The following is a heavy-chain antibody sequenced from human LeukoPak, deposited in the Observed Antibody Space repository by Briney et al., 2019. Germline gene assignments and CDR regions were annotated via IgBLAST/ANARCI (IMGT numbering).Heavy chain of an antibody. CDR1: GGSISGSSYY. V-gene: IGHV4-39*01. J-gene: IGHJ4*02. Sequence: PSETLSLTCTVPGGSISGSSYYWGWIRQPPGKGLEWIGSLYYSGSIYYNPSLKSRVTMSADTSKNQFSLNLSSMAAADTALYYCVRQYYDSTGYYYFDYWDQGTLVTVSS. D-gene: IGHD3-22*01. CDR3: VRQYYDSTGYYYFDY. CDR2: LYYSGSI.